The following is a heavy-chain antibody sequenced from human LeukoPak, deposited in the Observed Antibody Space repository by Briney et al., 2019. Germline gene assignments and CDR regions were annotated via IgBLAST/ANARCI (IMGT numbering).Heavy chain of an antibody. Sequence: PGGSLRLSCAASGFPVSSNYMSWVRQAPGKGLEWVSVIYSGGSTYYADSVKGRFTISRDNSKNTLYLQMNSLRAEDTAVYYCARDSTDQDAFDIWGQGTMVTVSS. J-gene: IGHJ3*02. V-gene: IGHV3-53*01. D-gene: IGHD2-2*01. CDR2: IYSGGST. CDR3: ARDSTDQDAFDI. CDR1: GFPVSSNY.